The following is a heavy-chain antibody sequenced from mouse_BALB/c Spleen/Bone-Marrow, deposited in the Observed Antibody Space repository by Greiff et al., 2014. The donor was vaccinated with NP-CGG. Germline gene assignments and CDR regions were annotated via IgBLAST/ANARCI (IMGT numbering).Heavy chain of an antibody. CDR3: ARWLLYY. CDR1: GYTFTSYW. Sequence: QVQLPPSGAELVKPGASGKLSFKASGYTFTSYWVHWGEQRPGQGGEGGGEGEPRSGRTNYNEKFKTKATLTVDKSSSTAYMQLSSLTSEDSAVYYCARWLLYYWGQGTTLTVSS. J-gene: IGHJ2*01. V-gene: IGHV1S81*02. D-gene: IGHD2-12*01. CDR2: GEPRSGRT.